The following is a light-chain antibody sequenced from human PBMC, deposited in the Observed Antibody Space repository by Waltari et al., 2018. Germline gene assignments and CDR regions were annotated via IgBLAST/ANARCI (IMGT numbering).Light chain of an antibody. CDR3: QQGGSFPFT. CDR1: QSISSY. V-gene: IGKV1-39*01. Sequence: DIQMTQSPSSLSASVGDRVTITCRASQSISSYLNWYQQKPGKAPKVLIYTASSLKSGVPSRFSGSGSGTDFTLTISSLQPEDFATYYCQQGGSFPFTFGPGTKVNI. J-gene: IGKJ3*01. CDR2: TAS.